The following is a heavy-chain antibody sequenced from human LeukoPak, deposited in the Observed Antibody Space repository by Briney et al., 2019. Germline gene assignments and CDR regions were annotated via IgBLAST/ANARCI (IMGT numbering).Heavy chain of an antibody. CDR3: AKSSLGDTGAYQYYFDY. V-gene: IGHV3-23*01. CDR1: GFTFSSYA. D-gene: IGHD2-8*02. CDR2: ISGSGDST. J-gene: IGHJ4*02. Sequence: GGSLRLSCSASGFTFSSYAMSWVRQAPGKGLEWVSAISGSGDSTYYADSVKGRFTISRDNSKNTLYLQMNSLRAEDTAVYYCAKSSLGDTGAYQYYFDYWGQGTLVTVSS.